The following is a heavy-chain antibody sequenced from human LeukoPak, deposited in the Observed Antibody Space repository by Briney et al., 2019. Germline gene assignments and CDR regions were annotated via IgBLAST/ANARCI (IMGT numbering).Heavy chain of an antibody. V-gene: IGHV1-69*04. CDR3: ARQAVDVYYFDY. Sequence: SVKVSCKASVGTFSSYAISWVRQAPGQGLEWMGSIIPILGIANYAQKFQRRVTITAHKSTSTAYKELGSLRSEDTAVYYCARQAVDVYYFDYWGQRTLVTVSS. CDR2: IIPILGIA. CDR1: VGTFSSYA. J-gene: IGHJ4*02. D-gene: IGHD6-19*01.